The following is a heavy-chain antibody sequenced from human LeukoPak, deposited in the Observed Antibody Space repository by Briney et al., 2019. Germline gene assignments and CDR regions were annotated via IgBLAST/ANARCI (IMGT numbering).Heavy chain of an antibody. CDR1: GFTFSNAW. D-gene: IGHD3-22*01. Sequence: GGSLRLSCAASGFTFSNAWMSWVRQAPGKGLEWVGRIKSKTDGGTTDYAAPVKGRLTISRDDSKNTLYLQMNSLKTEDTAVYYCTTEGFYYDSSGYYYFDYWGQGTLVTVSS. V-gene: IGHV3-15*01. CDR3: TTEGFYYDSSGYYYFDY. CDR2: IKSKTDGGTT. J-gene: IGHJ4*02.